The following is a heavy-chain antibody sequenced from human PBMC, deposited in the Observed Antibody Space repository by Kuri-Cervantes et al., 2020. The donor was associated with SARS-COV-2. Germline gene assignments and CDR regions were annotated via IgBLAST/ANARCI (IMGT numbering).Heavy chain of an antibody. CDR1: GFTVSTNY. CDR3: ARELGGGSV. Sequence: GESLKISCAASGFTVSTNYMSWVRQAPGKGLEWVSVIYSGGTTYYADSVKGRFTISRDNAKNSLYLQMNSLRAEDTAVYYCARELGGGSVWGQGTLVTVSS. V-gene: IGHV3-53*01. D-gene: IGHD2-15*01. J-gene: IGHJ4*02. CDR2: IYSGGTT.